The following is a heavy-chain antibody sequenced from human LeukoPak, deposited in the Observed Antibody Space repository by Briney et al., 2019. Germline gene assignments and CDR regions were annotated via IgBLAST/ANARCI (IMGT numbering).Heavy chain of an antibody. CDR3: ATHCSGTACLLYY. J-gene: IGHJ4*02. D-gene: IGHD2-2*01. Sequence: GGSLRLSCAASGFTFGRSVMHWVRQAPGKGLECVAFIQFDGSYKHYSDSVKGRFTISRDNSKNTLYLEMNSLRPEDTAVYYCATHCSGTACLLYYWGQGTLVTVSS. CDR2: IQFDGSYK. CDR1: GFTFGRSV. V-gene: IGHV3-30*02.